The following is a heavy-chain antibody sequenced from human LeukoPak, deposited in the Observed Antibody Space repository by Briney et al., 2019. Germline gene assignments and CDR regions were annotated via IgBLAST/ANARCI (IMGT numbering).Heavy chain of an antibody. CDR3: ARIIAAAGNRYNWFDP. V-gene: IGHV1-18*01. J-gene: IGHJ5*02. CDR1: GYTLTSYG. D-gene: IGHD6-13*01. CDR2: ISAYNGNT. Sequence: PRASVKVSCKPSGYTLTSYGISWVRPAPGQGLEWMGWISAYNGNTNYAQKLQGRVTMTTDTSTSTAYMELRSLRSDDTAVYYCARIIAAAGNRYNWFDPWGQGTLVTVSS.